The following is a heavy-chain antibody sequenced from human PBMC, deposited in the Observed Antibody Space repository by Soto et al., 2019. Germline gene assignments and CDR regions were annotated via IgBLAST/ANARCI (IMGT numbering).Heavy chain of an antibody. Sequence: GGSLRLSCAASGFTFSSYAMHWVRQAPGKWLEWVAVISYDGSNKYYADSVKGRFTISRDNSKNTLYLQMNSLRAEDTAVYYCARGWGGYYYDSSGYHLGAFDIWGQGXMVTV. V-gene: IGHV3-30-3*01. CDR3: ARGWGGYYYDSSGYHLGAFDI. D-gene: IGHD3-22*01. CDR1: GFTFSSYA. J-gene: IGHJ3*02. CDR2: ISYDGSNK.